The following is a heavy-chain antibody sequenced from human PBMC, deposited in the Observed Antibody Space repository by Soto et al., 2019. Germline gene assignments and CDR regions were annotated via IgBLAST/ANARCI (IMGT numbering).Heavy chain of an antibody. CDR2: INPSEGST. J-gene: IGHJ4*02. CDR3: ARDVDSGNYYDY. V-gene: IGHV1-46*01. Sequence: DSVKVSCKASGYTFISYYMHWVRQAPGQGLEWMGRINPSEGSTNYPQKFQGRVTITRDTSTSTVYMEVSGLRSEDTALFYCARDVDSGNYYDYSSQGT. D-gene: IGHD1-26*01. CDR1: GYTFISYY.